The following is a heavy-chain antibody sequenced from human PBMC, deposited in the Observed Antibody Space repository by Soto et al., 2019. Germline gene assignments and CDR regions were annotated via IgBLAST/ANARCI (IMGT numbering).Heavy chain of an antibody. V-gene: IGHV1-2*02. Sequence: ASVKVSCKASGYTFINYYMHWVRQAPGQGVEWMRRSSPKSGGSNYAQKFQGRVTMTSDESTNTAYMELRSLRSEDTAVYYCARERNSNPPREPRQFDPWGQGTLVTVSS. CDR1: GYTFINYY. CDR2: SSPKSGGS. D-gene: IGHD6-13*01. J-gene: IGHJ5*02. CDR3: ARERNSNPPREPRQFDP.